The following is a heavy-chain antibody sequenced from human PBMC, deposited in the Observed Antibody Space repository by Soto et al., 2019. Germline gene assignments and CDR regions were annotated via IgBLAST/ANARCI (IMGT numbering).Heavy chain of an antibody. CDR1: GGSISSSNW. V-gene: IGHV4-4*02. J-gene: IGHJ4*02. CDR2: IYHSGST. Sequence: SETLSLTCAVSGGSISSSNWWSWVRQPPGKGLEWIGEIYHSGSTNYNPSLKSRVTISVDKSKNQFSLKLSSVTAADTAVYYCASLAVAARKSGRGGYWGQGTLVTVSS. D-gene: IGHD6-19*01. CDR3: ASLAVAARKSGRGGY.